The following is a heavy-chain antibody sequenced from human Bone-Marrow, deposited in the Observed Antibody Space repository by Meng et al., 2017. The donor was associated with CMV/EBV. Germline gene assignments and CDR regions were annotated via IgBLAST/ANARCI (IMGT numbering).Heavy chain of an antibody. CDR1: GFTFSSYA. CDR2: ISYDGSNK. CDR3: ATTYYYDDTAYP. V-gene: IGHV3-30*04. J-gene: IGHJ5*02. Sequence: GESLKISCAASGFTFSSYAMHWVRQAPGKGLEWVAVISYDGSNKYYADSVKGRFTISRDNSKNTLYLQMNTLRAEDTAVYYCATTYYYDDTAYPSGQGTLVTFSS. D-gene: IGHD3-22*01.